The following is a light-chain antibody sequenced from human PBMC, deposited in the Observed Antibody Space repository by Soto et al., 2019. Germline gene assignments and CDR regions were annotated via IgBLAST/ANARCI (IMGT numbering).Light chain of an antibody. V-gene: IGKV1-5*03. CDR2: KAS. CDR1: QSISSY. Sequence: DIQMTQSPSTLSASVGDRVTITCRASQSISSYLAWYQQRPGKAPKLLIYKASSLDSGVPSRFSGSGSGTEFTLTINSLQPYDFANYYCQQYNTYSTFGQGTKVEIK. J-gene: IGKJ1*01. CDR3: QQYNTYST.